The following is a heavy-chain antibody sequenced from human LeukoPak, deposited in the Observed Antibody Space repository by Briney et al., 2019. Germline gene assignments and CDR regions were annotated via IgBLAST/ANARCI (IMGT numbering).Heavy chain of an antibody. J-gene: IGHJ4*02. CDR1: GFTFSSNG. CDR3: AKDPLPLLLWFGELLPRAYYFDY. Sequence: GGSLRLSCTASGFTFSSNGMHWVRQAPGKGLEWVAVISYDGSNKHYADSVKGRFTISRDNSKNTLYLQMNSLRAEDTAVYYCAKDPLPLLLWFGELLPRAYYFDYWGQGTLVTVSS. V-gene: IGHV3-30*18. D-gene: IGHD3-10*01. CDR2: ISYDGSNK.